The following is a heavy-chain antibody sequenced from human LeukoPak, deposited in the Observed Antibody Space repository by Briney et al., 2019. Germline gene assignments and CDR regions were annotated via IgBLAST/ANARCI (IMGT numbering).Heavy chain of an antibody. D-gene: IGHD4-23*01. V-gene: IGHV3-53*01. Sequence: GALRLSCAVSGFTVSSNYMSWIRQAPGKGLEWVSLIYSDDTTLYADSVKGRFTISRDISKNTLYLQMSSLRAEDTAVYYCARRAGGYSHPYDYWGQGVLVTVSS. CDR1: GFTVSSNY. CDR3: ARRAGGYSHPYDY. CDR2: IYSDDTT. J-gene: IGHJ4*02.